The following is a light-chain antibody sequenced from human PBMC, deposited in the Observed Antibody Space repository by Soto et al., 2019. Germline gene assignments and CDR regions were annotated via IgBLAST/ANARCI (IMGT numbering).Light chain of an antibody. CDR1: SSSVGDYDY. J-gene: IGLJ2*01. CDR2: AVS. Sequence: QSVLTQPASMSGSPGQSITISCTATSSSVGDYDYVSWYQQRPGKGPKLIIFAVSSRPSGVSNRFSGSKSGNTASLTISGLQAEDEADSYCSSFTARSLVVFGGGTKLTVL. V-gene: IGLV2-14*03. CDR3: SSFTARSLVV.